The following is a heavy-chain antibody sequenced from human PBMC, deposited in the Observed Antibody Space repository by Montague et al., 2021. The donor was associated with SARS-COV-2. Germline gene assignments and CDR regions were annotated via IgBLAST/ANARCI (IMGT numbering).Heavy chain of an antibody. CDR3: ARIPVGSKYYFDF. V-gene: IGHV6-1*01. CDR2: TYYRSKWYN. J-gene: IGHJ4*02. D-gene: IGHD2-2*01. Sequence: CAISGDSASSNIATWNWIRPSPSRGLEWLGRTYYRSKWYNDYAESVKSRITIDPDTSKHQFSLHLNSVTPEDTAVYYCARIPVGSKYYFDFWGQGTLVTVSS. CDR1: GDSASSNIAT.